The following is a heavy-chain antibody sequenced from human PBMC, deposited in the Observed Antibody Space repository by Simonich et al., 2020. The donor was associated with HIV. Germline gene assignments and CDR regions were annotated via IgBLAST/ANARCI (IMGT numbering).Heavy chain of an antibody. J-gene: IGHJ4*02. Sequence: QVQLQQWGAGLLKPSETLSLTCAVYGGSFSGYYWSWLRQPPGKGREWIGKINHSGITNYKSSLNSRATISVDKSKNQFSLKLSSVTAADTAIYYCARRDRELILYFDYWGQGNLVTVSS. CDR3: ARRDRELILYFDY. CDR2: INHSGIT. V-gene: IGHV4-34*01. CDR1: GGSFSGYY. D-gene: IGHD3-3*01.